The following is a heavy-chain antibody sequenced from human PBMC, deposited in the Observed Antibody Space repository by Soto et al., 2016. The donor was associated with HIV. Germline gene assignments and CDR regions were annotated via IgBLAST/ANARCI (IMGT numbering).Heavy chain of an antibody. CDR1: GYSISSGYY. CDR3: ARVAGSYVGKGATE. Sequence: QVQLQESGPGLVKPSQTLSLTCAVSGYSISSGYYWGWIRQPPGKGLEWIGSISHSGGTYYNPSLKRRVTLSVDTSKNHFSLKLSSVTAADTAMFYXARVAGSYVGKGATEWGQGTLVTGLL. V-gene: IGHV4-38-2*01. J-gene: IGHJ4*02. CDR2: ISHSGGT. D-gene: IGHD3-16*01.